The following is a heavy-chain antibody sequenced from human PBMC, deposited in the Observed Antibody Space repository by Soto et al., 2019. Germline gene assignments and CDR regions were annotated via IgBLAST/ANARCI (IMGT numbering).Heavy chain of an antibody. J-gene: IGHJ4*02. V-gene: IGHV3-23*01. CDR3: AKSPNQIHSSGYYPTTFDY. CDR1: GFTFSSYA. CDR2: ISGSGGST. Sequence: GGSLRLSCAASGFTFSSYAMSWVRQAPGKGLEWVSAISGSGGSTYYADSVKGRFTISRDNSKNTLYLQMNSLRAEDTAVYYCAKSPNQIHSSGYYPTTFDYWGQGTLVTVSS. D-gene: IGHD3-22*01.